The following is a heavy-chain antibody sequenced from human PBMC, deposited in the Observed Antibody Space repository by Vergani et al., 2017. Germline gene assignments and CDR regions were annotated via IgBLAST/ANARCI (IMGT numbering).Heavy chain of an antibody. CDR2: IYPGDSQI. D-gene: IGHD3-3*01. J-gene: IGHJ3*02. V-gene: IGHV5-51*01. Sequence: EVQLVQSGAEVKKPGESLKISCKASGYSFTSYWIGWVRQMPGKGLEWMGIIYPGDSQIRSSLSFQGRVTISADKSISTAYLQWYSLQASDTAMYYCARLGDGYYYHGFDIWGQGTAVTVSS. CDR1: GYSFTSYW. CDR3: ARLGDGYYYHGFDI.